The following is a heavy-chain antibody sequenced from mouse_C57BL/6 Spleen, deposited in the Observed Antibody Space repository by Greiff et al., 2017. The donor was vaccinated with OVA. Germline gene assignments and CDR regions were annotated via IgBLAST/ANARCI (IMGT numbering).Heavy chain of an antibody. CDR1: GYTFTDYY. J-gene: IGHJ1*03. Sequence: VQLQQSGPELVKPGASVKISCKASGYTFTDYYMNWVKQSHGKSLEWIGDINPNNGGTSYNQKFKGKATLTVDKSSSTAYMELRSLTSEDSAVYYCARSRITTVQYFDVWGTGTTVTVSS. D-gene: IGHD1-1*01. CDR3: ARSRITTVQYFDV. CDR2: INPNNGGT. V-gene: IGHV1-26*01.